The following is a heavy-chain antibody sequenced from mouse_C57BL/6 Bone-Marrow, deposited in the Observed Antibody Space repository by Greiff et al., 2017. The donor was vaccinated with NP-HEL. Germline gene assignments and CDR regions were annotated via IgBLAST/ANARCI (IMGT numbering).Heavy chain of an antibody. D-gene: IGHD2-4*01. CDR2: IRNKANGYTT. V-gene: IGHV7-3*01. J-gene: IGHJ4*01. CDR1: GFTFTNYY. Sequence: EVHLVESGGGLVQPGGSLSPSCAASGFTFTNYYMSWVRQPPGKALEWLGFIRNKANGYTTEYSASVKGRFTISRDNSQNILYLQMNALRAEHSATYYCARSIYYDYADDPFYAMDYWGQGTSVTVSS. CDR3: ARSIYYDYADDPFYAMDY.